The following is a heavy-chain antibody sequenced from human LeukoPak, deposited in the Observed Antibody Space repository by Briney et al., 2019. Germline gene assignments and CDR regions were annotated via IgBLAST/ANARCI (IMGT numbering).Heavy chain of an antibody. CDR2: ISSSSLYK. V-gene: IGHV3-21*06. D-gene: IGHD3-10*01. CDR3: AREYFGSGSYHFDF. J-gene: IGHJ4*02. CDR1: GFTFNTYS. Sequence: GSLRLSCAASGFTFNTYSMNWVRQAPGKGLEWVSFISSSSLYKYYTDSVKGRFTISRDNANNSLYLQMDSLRVEDTAVYYCAREYFGSGSYHFDFWGQGVLVTVSS.